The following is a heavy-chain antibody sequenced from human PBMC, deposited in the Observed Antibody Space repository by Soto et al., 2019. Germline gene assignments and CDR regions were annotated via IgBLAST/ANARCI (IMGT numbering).Heavy chain of an antibody. CDR1: GFTFSDYY. CDR3: ARDRAAADGPAPDFDY. Sequence: PGGSLRLSCAASGFTFSDYYMSWIRQAPGKGLEWVSYISSSSSYTNYADSVKGRFTISRDNAKNSLYLQMNSLRAEDTAVYYCARDRAAADGPAPDFDYWGQGTLVTVSS. J-gene: IGHJ4*02. D-gene: IGHD6-13*01. V-gene: IGHV3-11*05. CDR2: ISSSSSYT.